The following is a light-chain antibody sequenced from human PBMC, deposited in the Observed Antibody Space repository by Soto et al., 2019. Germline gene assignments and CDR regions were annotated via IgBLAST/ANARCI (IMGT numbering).Light chain of an antibody. V-gene: IGKV3-20*01. J-gene: IGKJ1*01. CDR3: QQYDNSVWT. CDR2: GAS. CDR1: RSVSTHN. Sequence: IVLTQSTGTLSSSPGERATLSCRASRSVSTHNLAWYQQRPGQAPRLLIYGASRRATGIPDGFSGSGSGTDFTLTISRLEPEDLAVYYCQQYDNSVWTFGQGTKVDI.